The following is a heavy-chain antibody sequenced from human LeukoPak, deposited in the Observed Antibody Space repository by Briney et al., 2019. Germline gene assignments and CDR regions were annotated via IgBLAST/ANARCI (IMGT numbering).Heavy chain of an antibody. Sequence: SETLSLTCTVSGGSISSSSYYWGWIRQPPGKGLEWIGSIYYSGSTYYNPSLKSRVTISVDTSKNQFSLKLSSVTAADTAVYYCARVVVITPYYYYGMDVWGQGTTVTVSS. V-gene: IGHV4-39*01. CDR2: IYYSGST. CDR3: ARVVVITPYYYYGMDV. D-gene: IGHD3-22*01. J-gene: IGHJ6*02. CDR1: GGSISSSSYY.